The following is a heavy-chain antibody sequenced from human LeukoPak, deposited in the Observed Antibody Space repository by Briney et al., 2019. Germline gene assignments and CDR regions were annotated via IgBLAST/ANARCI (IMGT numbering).Heavy chain of an antibody. J-gene: IGHJ4*02. V-gene: IGHV4-4*07. D-gene: IGHD5-18*01. CDR2: IHTSGST. Sequence: SETLSLTCTVSGGSISAYYWSWIRQPAGKGLEWIGRIHTSGSTNYNPSLKSRVTMSIDTSKNQFSLKLSSVTAADTAVYYCARGRWNTAMLSPNYFDYWGQGTLVTVSS. CDR1: GGSISAYY. CDR3: ARGRWNTAMLSPNYFDY.